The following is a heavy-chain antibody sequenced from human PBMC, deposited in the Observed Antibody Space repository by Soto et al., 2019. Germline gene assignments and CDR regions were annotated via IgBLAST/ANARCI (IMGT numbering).Heavy chain of an antibody. CDR2: INHSGST. Sequence: PSETLSLTCAVYGGSFSGYYWSWIRQPPGKGLEWIGEINHSGSTNYNPSLKSRVTISVDTSKNQFSLKLSSVTAADTAVYYCAGRHCSGGSCYPHWFDPWGHGILVTVSS. D-gene: IGHD2-15*01. CDR3: AGRHCSGGSCYPHWFDP. J-gene: IGHJ5*02. CDR1: GGSFSGYY. V-gene: IGHV4-34*01.